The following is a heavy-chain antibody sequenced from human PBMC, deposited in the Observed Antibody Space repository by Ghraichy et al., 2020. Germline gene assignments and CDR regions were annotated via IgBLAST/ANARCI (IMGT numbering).Heavy chain of an antibody. CDR1: GGSFSGFY. J-gene: IGHJ4*02. Sequence: TLSLTCAVYGGSFSGFYWSWIRQSPRKGLEWIGHINHRGDTDYNPSLKSRVTISVDRSQNQFSLKVTSVTAADTAVYYCATLGGALSTSTAWATVNYFDYWGQGTLVSVSS. V-gene: IGHV4-34*01. CDR3: ATLGGALSTSTAWATVNYFDY. CDR2: INHRGDT. D-gene: IGHD1-26*01.